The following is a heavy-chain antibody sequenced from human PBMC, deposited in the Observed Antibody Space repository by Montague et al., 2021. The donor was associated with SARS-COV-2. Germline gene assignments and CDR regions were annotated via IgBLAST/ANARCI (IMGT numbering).Heavy chain of an antibody. J-gene: IGHJ4*01. CDR3: ARGQDVYAINEDLNY. D-gene: IGHD2-8*01. V-gene: IGHV4-34*01. CDR2: INHRGST. CDR1: GGSRNIYY. Sequence: SETLSLTCGVDGGSRNIYYWSWIRQPPGKGLEWIGEINHRGSTNNNPSLWTRVTISIDTSRNQFSLKLSSLTAADTAVYYCARGQDVYAINEDLNYWGQGTLVTVSS.